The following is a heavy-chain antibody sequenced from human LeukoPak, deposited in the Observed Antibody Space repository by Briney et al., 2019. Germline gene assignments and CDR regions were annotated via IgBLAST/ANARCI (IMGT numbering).Heavy chain of an antibody. V-gene: IGHV4-39*07. D-gene: IGHD4-11*01. CDR1: GGSVSSNTYF. J-gene: IGHJ4*02. Sequence: PSETLSLTCTVSGGSVSSNTYFWGWIRQSPWKGLEWIGSIYYGGSTYYNPSLKIRVTISVDTSKNQFSLKLSSVTAADTAMYYCARGVVTTVTGLDYWGQGTLVTVSS. CDR3: ARGVVTTVTGLDY. CDR2: IYYGGST.